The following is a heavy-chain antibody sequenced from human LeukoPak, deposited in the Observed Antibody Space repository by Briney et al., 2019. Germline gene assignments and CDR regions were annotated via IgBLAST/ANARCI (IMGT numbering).Heavy chain of an antibody. J-gene: IGHJ4*02. Sequence: GGSLRLSCAASGFPFANTWMHWVRQAPGKGLVWVSLIDNDGSTTNYADSVKGRFTISRDNAKNTVYLQMNSLRAEDTAVYYCAIEGTYGSGSWGQGTLVTVSS. V-gene: IGHV3-74*01. CDR2: IDNDGSTT. D-gene: IGHD3-10*01. CDR1: GFPFANTW. CDR3: AIEGTYGSGS.